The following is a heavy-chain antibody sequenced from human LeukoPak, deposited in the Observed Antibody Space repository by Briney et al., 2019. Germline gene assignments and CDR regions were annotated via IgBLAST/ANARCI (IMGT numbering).Heavy chain of an antibody. V-gene: IGHV4-39*01. J-gene: IGHJ4*02. CDR2: IYYSGST. CDR3: ARVSCSTSCYVDY. D-gene: IGHD2-2*01. CDR1: GGSISSTGYF. Sequence: SETLSLTCTVSGGSISSTGYFWGWIRQPPGKGLEWIGTIYYSGSTYYNPSLKSRVTISVDTPKSQFSLKLSSVTAADTAVYYCARVSCSTSCYVDYWGQGTLVTVSS.